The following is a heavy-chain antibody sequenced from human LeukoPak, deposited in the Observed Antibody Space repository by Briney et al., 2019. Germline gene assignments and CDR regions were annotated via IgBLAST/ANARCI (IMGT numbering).Heavy chain of an antibody. Sequence: SETLSLTCTDSGGSISSYYWSWIRQPAGKGLEWIGRVYASENTNYNPSLKSRVTMSVDTSKNQFSLKLSSVTAADTAVYYCARGGVRGVIADGYWGQGTLVTVSS. J-gene: IGHJ4*02. V-gene: IGHV4-4*07. D-gene: IGHD3-10*01. CDR2: VYASENT. CDR3: ARGGVRGVIADGY. CDR1: GGSISSYY.